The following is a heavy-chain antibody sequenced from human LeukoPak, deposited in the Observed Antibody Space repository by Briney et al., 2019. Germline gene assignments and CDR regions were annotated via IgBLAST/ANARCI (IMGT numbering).Heavy chain of an antibody. D-gene: IGHD4-23*01. V-gene: IGHV4-59*13. Sequence: PSETLSLTCTVSGGSISSYCWSWIRQPPGKGLEWIGYIYYSGSTNYNPSLKSRVTISVDTPKNQFSLKLSSVTAADTAVYYCARADGGSYYYYMDVWGKGTTVTVSS. CDR3: ARADGGSYYYYMDV. J-gene: IGHJ6*03. CDR1: GGSISSYC. CDR2: IYYSGST.